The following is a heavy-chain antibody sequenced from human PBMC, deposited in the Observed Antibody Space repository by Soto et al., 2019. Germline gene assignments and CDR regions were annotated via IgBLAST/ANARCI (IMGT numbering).Heavy chain of an antibody. CDR3: ARQYCSGGSCYSGSFDY. Sequence: ASVKVSCKASGYTFTSYGISWVRQAPGQGLEWMGWISAYNGNTNYAQKLQGRVTMTTDTSTSTAYMELRSLRSDDTAVYYCARQYCSGGSCYSGSFDYWGHGTLVTVSS. CDR1: GYTFTSYG. CDR2: ISAYNGNT. D-gene: IGHD2-15*01. J-gene: IGHJ4*01. V-gene: IGHV1-18*04.